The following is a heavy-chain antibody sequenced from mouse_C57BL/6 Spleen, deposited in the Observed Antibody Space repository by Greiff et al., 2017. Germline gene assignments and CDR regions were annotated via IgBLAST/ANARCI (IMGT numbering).Heavy chain of an antibody. V-gene: IGHV5-4*01. CDR1: GFTFSSYA. J-gene: IGHJ3*01. D-gene: IGHD2-4*01. CDR2: ISDGGSYT. CDR3: ARAYYDYDGTGFAY. Sequence: EVQVVESGGGLVKPGGSLKLSCAASGFTFSSYAMSWVRQTPEKRLEWVATISDGGSYTYYPDNVKGRFTISRDNAKNNLYLQMSHLKSEDTAMYYCARAYYDYDGTGFAYWGQGTLVTVSA.